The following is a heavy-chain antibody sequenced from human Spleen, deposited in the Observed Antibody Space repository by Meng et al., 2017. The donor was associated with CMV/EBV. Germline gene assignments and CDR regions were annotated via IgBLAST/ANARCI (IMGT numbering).Heavy chain of an antibody. V-gene: IGHV1-69*04. CDR2: IIPMLGIA. J-gene: IGHJ5*02. Sequence: SSYTISWMRHAPEEGLEWMGRIIPMLGIANYVHEFKGRVTITTDKSTSSAYMELSSLRSEDRAVYSCAREVRLITIFGEWNWFEPWGQGTLVTVSS. CDR1: SSYT. D-gene: IGHD3-3*01. CDR3: AREVRLITIFGEWNWFEP.